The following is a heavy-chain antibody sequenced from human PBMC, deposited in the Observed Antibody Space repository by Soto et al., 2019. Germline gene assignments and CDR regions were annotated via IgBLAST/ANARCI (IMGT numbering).Heavy chain of an antibody. D-gene: IGHD2-8*01. V-gene: IGHV3-33*01. CDR2: IWYDGSNK. Sequence: GGSLRLSCAASGFTFSSYGMHWVRQAPGKGLEWVAVIWYDGSNKYYADSVKGRFTISRDNSKNTLYLQMNSLRAEDTAVYYCARLLGYCTNGVCSDYWGQGTLVTVSS. J-gene: IGHJ4*02. CDR3: ARLLGYCTNGVCSDY. CDR1: GFTFSSYG.